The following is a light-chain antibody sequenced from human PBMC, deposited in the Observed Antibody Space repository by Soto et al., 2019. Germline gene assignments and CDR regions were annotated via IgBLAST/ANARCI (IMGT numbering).Light chain of an antibody. Sequence: DLQMTQSPSTLSASVGDRATSXXRASQSMSSWLAWYQQKPGKAPNLXXHKASHLESGVPSRFSGSGSGTEFTLTISSLQSEDFAVYYCQQYNDWPPLTFGQGTKVDIK. V-gene: IGKV1-5*03. CDR3: QQYNDWPPLT. J-gene: IGKJ1*01. CDR2: KAS. CDR1: QSMSSW.